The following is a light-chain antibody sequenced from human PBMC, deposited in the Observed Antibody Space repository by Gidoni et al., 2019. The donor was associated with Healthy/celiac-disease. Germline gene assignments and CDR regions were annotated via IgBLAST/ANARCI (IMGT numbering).Light chain of an antibody. Sequence: IQLTQSPSSLSASVGDRVTITVQASQDISNYLNWDQQKQGKAPKLLIYDASNLEKGVASRFSGSGSGTDLTFTISSMQPEDIATYYCQQYDNRPLSFGGXTKVEIK. J-gene: IGKJ4*01. V-gene: IGKV1-33*01. CDR1: QDISNY. CDR2: DAS. CDR3: QQYDNRPLS.